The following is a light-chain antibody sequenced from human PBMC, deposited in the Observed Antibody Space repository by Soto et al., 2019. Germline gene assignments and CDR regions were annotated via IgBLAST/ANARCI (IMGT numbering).Light chain of an antibody. CDR1: QSVNSIY. J-gene: IGKJ3*01. CDR3: QQYGSSLFT. CDR2: GES. Sequence: EIVLTQSPGTLSLSPGERATLSSRASQSVNSIYLAWYQQKPGQAPRLLIYGESSRATGIPDRFSGSGSGTEFTLTISSLQPEDFAVYYCQQYGSSLFTCGPGTKVDI. V-gene: IGKV3-20*01.